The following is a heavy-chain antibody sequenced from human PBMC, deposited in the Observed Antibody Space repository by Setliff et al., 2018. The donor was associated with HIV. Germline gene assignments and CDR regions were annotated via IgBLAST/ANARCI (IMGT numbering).Heavy chain of an antibody. V-gene: IGHV3-23*01. CDR1: EFTFSTYA. D-gene: IGHD3-22*01. Sequence: GGSLRLSCAASEFTFSTYAMSWVRQAPGKGLEWVSVIGSNGGSTYYADSVKGRFTISRDKNAVYLQMNNVRVDDTGVYYCARDLSYSSDWPGYWGQGTLVTVSS. CDR2: IGSNGGST. J-gene: IGHJ4*02. CDR3: ARDLSYSSDWPGY.